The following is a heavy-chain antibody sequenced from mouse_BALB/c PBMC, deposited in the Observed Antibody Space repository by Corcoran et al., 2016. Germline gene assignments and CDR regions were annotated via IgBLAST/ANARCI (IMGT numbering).Heavy chain of an antibody. CDR2: INPYNDGT. V-gene: IGHV1S136*01. Sequence: EVQLQQSGPELVKPGASVKMSCKASGYTFTSYVMHWVKQKPGQGLEWIGYINPYNDGTKYNEKFKGKATLTSDKSSTAYMELSSLTSEDSAVYYCARIKPTWYFDVWGAGTTVTVSS. CDR3: ARIKPTWYFDV. CDR1: GYTFTSYV. J-gene: IGHJ1*01.